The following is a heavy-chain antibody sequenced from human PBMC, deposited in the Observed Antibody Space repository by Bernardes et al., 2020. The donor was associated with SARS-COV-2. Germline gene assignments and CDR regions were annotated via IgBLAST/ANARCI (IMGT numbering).Heavy chain of an antibody. CDR3: ARGVCSSTSCYAGDYVMDV. CDR2: MYYSGST. D-gene: IGHD2-2*01. CDR1: GGSISRYY. V-gene: IGHV4-59*01. J-gene: IGHJ6*04. Sequence: SKTLSLTCTVSGGSISRYYWSWIRQPPGKGLEWIGYMYYSGSTNYNPSLKGRVTISVDTSKNQFSLNLRSVTAADTAVYYCARGVCSSTSCYAGDYVMDVWGKGTTVTVSS.